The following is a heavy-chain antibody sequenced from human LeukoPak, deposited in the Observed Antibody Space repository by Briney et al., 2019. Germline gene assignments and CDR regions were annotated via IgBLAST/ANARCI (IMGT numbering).Heavy chain of an antibody. J-gene: IGHJ6*02. V-gene: IGHV1-46*01. CDR3: AREDYGDYRGHYYYYYGMDV. CDR1: GYTFTSYY. CDR2: INPSGGST. Sequence: VASVKVSCKASGYTFTSYYMHWVRQAPGQGLEWMGIINPSGGSTSYAQKFQGRVTMTRDTSTSTVYMELSSLRSEDTAVYYYAREDYGDYRGHYYYYYGMDVWGQGTTVTVSS. D-gene: IGHD4-17*01.